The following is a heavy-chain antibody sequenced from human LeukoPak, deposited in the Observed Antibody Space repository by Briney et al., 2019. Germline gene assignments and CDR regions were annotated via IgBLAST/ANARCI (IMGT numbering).Heavy chain of an antibody. CDR2: ISWNSGSI. D-gene: IGHD3-22*01. V-gene: IGHV3-9*01. CDR1: GFTFDDYA. CDR3: AKGPMIRGPFDY. J-gene: IGHJ4*02. Sequence: PGGSLRLSCAASGFTFDDYAMHWVRQAPGKGLEWVSGISWNSGSIGYADSVKGRFTISRDNAKNSVYLQMNSLRAEDTALYYCAKGPMIRGPFDYWGQGTLVTVSS.